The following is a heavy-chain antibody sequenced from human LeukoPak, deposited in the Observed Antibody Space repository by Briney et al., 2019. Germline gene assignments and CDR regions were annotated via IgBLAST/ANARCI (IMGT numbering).Heavy chain of an antibody. CDR2: IYYSGST. J-gene: IGHJ4*02. CDR3: ARATYYYDSSGFDY. D-gene: IGHD3-22*01. V-gene: IGHV4-61*08. CDR1: GGSISSNGYY. Sequence: SETLSLTCTVSGGSISSNGYYWSWIRQPPGKGLEWIGYIYYSGSTNYNPSLKSRVTISVDTSKNQFSLKLSAVTAADTAVYYCARATYYYDSSGFDYWGQGTLVTVSS.